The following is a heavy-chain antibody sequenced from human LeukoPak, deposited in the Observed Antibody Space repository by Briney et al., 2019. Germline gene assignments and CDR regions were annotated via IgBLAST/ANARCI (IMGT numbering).Heavy chain of an antibody. J-gene: IGHJ4*02. CDR1: GFTFSSYA. Sequence: GGSLRLSCAASGFTFSSYAMHWVRQAPGKGLEWVAVISYDGSNKYYADSVKGRFTISRDNSKNTLYLQMNSLRAEDTAVYYCAKDFQGELLGYWGQGTLVTVSS. V-gene: IGHV3-30*04. CDR3: AKDFQGELLGY. D-gene: IGHD1-26*01. CDR2: ISYDGSNK.